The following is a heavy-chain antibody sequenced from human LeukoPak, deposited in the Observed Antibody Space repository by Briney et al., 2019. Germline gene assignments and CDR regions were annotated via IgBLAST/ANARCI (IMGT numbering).Heavy chain of an antibody. V-gene: IGHV3-23*01. CDR3: TKGSRATYDY. Sequence: PGGSLRLSCAASGFTLRSYAMRWVRQAPGKGVEGGSAISGSGGSTYYADSVRGRFTISRDNTKNTLYLEMKSLRGEDTAIYYCTKGSRATYDYWGQGTLVTVSS. J-gene: IGHJ4*02. CDR1: GFTLRSYA. CDR2: ISGSGGST.